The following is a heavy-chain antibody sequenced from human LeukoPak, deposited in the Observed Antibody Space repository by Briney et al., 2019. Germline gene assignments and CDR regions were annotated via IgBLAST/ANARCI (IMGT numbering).Heavy chain of an antibody. J-gene: IGHJ4*02. CDR1: GFTFDDYA. D-gene: IGHD6-19*01. V-gene: IGHV3-9*01. CDR3: ANSVAGS. Sequence: GGSLRLSCAASGFTFDDYAMHWVRQAPGKGLEWVSGISWNSGSIGYADSVKGRFTISRDNAKNSLYLQMNSLRAEDTALYYCANSVAGSRGQGTLVTVSS. CDR2: ISWNSGSI.